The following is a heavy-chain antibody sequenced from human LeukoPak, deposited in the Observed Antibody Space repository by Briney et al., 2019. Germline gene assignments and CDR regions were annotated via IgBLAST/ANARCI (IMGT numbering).Heavy chain of an antibody. J-gene: IGHJ4*02. Sequence: GGSLRLSCAASGFTFSSYGMHWVRQAPGKGLEWVAFIRYDGSNKYYADSVKGRFTISRDNSKNTLYLQMNSLRAEDTAVYCCAKDKTLESPFDYWGQGTLVTVSS. CDR3: AKDKTLESPFDY. CDR1: GFTFSSYG. CDR2: IRYDGSNK. V-gene: IGHV3-30*02.